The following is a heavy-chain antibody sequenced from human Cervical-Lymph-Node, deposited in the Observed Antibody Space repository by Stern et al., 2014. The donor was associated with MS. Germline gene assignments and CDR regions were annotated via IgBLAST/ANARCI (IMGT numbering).Heavy chain of an antibody. CDR2: IDPGDSDP. CDR1: GYTFSSYW. V-gene: IGHV5-51*03. CDR3: VSVGVSLARRNILLNDAYDM. J-gene: IGHJ3*02. D-gene: IGHD2-8*02. Sequence: EVQLVQSGAELKKPGESLKISCKGSGYTFSSYWIGWVRQMPGKGLEWMGIIDPGDSDPRYGPSFQGQVTISVDNSINTAYLHWGSLKASDTAMYYCVSVGVSLARRNILLNDAYDMWGQGTLVTVSS.